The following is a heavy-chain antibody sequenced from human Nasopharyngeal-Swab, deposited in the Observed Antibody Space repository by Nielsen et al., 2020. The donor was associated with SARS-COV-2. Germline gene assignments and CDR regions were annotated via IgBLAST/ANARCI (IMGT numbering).Heavy chain of an antibody. D-gene: IGHD6-19*01. Sequence: WVRQAPGQRLEWVGWINAGNGNTKYSQKFQGRVTITRDTSTSTAYMELTSLRSEDTTVYYCAFGQALKNSSGWYQIDYWGQGTLVTVSS. CDR2: INAGNGNT. CDR3: AFGQALKNSSGWYQIDY. V-gene: IGHV1-3*01. J-gene: IGHJ4*02.